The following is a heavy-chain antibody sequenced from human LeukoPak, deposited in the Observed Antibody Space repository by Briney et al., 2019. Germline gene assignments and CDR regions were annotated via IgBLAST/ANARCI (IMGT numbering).Heavy chain of an antibody. CDR3: AGRYYDILTGGREGFDY. CDR1: GFTFSSYA. Sequence: GGSLRLSCAASGFTFSSYAMRWVRQAPGKGLEWISAISGSGGSTYYADSVKGRFTISRDNSKNTLSLQMNSLRAEDTALYYCAGRYYDILTGGREGFDYWGQVTLVTVSS. D-gene: IGHD3-9*01. V-gene: IGHV3-23*01. CDR2: ISGSGGST. J-gene: IGHJ4*02.